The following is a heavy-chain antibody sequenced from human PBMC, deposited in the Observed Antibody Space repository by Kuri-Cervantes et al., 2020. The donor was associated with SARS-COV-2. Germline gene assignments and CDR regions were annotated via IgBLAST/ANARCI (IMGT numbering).Heavy chain of an antibody. V-gene: IGHV2-5*02. D-gene: IGHD3-3*01. CDR1: GFSLSTSGVG. J-gene: IGHJ5*02. CDR2: IYWDDDK. CDR3: ARKQYYDFWSGHTMSWFDP. Sequence: SGPTLVKPTQTLTLTCTFSGFSLSTSGVGVGWIRQPPGKALEWLALIYWDDDKRYSPSLKSRLTITKGTSKNQVFLTMTNMDPVDTATYYCARKQYYDFWSGHTMSWFDPWGQGTLVTVSS.